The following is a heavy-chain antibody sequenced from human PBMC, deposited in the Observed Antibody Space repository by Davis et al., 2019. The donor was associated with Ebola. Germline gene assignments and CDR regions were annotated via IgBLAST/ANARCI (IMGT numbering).Heavy chain of an antibody. CDR1: GGSISSSSYY. D-gene: IGHD3-3*01. Sequence: SETLSLTCTVSGGSISSSSYYWGWIRQPPGKGLEWIGSIYYSGSTYYNPSLKSRVTISVDTSKNQFSLKLSSVTAADTAVYYCARQLAIFWSGYSGADYWGQGTLVTVSS. CDR3: ARQLAIFWSGYSGADY. J-gene: IGHJ4*02. CDR2: IYYSGST. V-gene: IGHV4-39*01.